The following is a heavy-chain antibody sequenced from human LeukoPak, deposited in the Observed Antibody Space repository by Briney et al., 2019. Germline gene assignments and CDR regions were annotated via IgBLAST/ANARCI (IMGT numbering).Heavy chain of an antibody. CDR1: GSSISSSSYY. V-gene: IGHV4-39*01. CDR2: IYYSGST. D-gene: IGHD6-19*01. J-gene: IGHJ4*02. Sequence: SETLSLTCTVSGSSISSSSYYWGWIRQPPGKGLEWIGSIYYSGSTYYNPSLKSRVTISVDTSKNQFSLKLSSVTAADTAVYYCARLGFDDSSGWYYFDYWGQGTLVTVSS. CDR3: ARLGFDDSSGWYYFDY.